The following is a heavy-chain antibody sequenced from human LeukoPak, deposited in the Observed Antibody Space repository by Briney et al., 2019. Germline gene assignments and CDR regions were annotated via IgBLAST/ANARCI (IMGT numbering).Heavy chain of an antibody. D-gene: IGHD3-22*01. CDR3: AKARIPSGNGYYSD. CDR1: GFTFSGYA. J-gene: IGHJ4*02. CDR2: ISGAGDRT. Sequence: GGSLRLSCAGSGFTFSGYAMSWVRQGPGKGLEWVSDISGAGDRTYYADSVKGRFTISRDNSKDTLYLQMDSLRAEDTAIYYCAKARIPSGNGYYSDWGQGTLVTVSS. V-gene: IGHV3-23*01.